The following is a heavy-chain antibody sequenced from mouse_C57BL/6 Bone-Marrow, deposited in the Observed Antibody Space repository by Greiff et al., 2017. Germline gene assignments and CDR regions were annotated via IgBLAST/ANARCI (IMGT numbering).Heavy chain of an antibody. CDR3: ARAPWFAY. J-gene: IGHJ3*01. V-gene: IGHV1-69*01. CDR2: IDPSASYT. Sequence: QVQLQQPGAELVMPGASVKLSCKASGYTFTSYWMHWVQQRPGQGLEWIGEIDPSASYTNYNQTFKGKSTLTVDKSSSTAYMQLSSLTSEDSAVYYCARAPWFAYWGQGTLVTVSA. CDR1: GYTFTSYW.